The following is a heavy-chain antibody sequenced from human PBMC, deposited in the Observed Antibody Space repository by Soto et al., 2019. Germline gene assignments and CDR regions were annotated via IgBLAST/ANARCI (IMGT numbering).Heavy chain of an antibody. CDR1: GYTFTGYY. CDR2: INPNSGGT. Sequence: VQLEESGAEVKKPGASVKVSCKASGYTFTGYYMHWVRQAPGQGLEWMGWINPNSGGTNYAQKFQGRVTMTRDTSISTAYMELSRLRSDDTAVYYCASTKGGSYYYYGMDVWGQGTTVTVSS. V-gene: IGHV1-2*02. CDR3: ASTKGGSYYYYGMDV. J-gene: IGHJ6*02. D-gene: IGHD2-8*01.